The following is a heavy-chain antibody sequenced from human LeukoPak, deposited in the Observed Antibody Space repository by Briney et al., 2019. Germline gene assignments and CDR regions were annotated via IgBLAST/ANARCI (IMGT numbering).Heavy chain of an antibody. D-gene: IGHD3-10*01. Sequence: PSETLSLTCTVSGGSISSSSYYWGWIRQPPGKGLEWIGYIYYSGSTNYNPSLKSRVTISVDTSKNQFSLKLSSVTAADTAVYYCAREAVRGVIITWFDYWGQGTLVTVSS. CDR3: AREAVRGVIITWFDY. J-gene: IGHJ4*02. CDR1: GGSISSSSYY. CDR2: IYYSGST. V-gene: IGHV4-61*05.